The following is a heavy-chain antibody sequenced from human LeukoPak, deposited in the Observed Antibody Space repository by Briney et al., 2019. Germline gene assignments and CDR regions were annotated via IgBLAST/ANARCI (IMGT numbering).Heavy chain of an antibody. V-gene: IGHV4-31*03. CDR2: IYYSGST. J-gene: IGHJ1*01. Sequence: SETLSLTCTVSGGSISSGGYYWSWIRQHPGKGLEWIGYIYYSGSTYYNPSLKSRVTMSVDTSKNQFSLKLSSVTAADTAVYYCARNYYDSSGYYPGYFQHWGQGTLVTVSS. CDR3: ARNYYDSSGYYPGYFQH. D-gene: IGHD3-22*01. CDR1: GGSISSGGYY.